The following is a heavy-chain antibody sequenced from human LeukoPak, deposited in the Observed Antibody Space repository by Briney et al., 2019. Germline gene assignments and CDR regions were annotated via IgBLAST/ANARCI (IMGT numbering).Heavy chain of an antibody. D-gene: IGHD3-10*01. CDR2: IDPSGGST. V-gene: IGHV1-46*01. CDR3: AAAIWFGELDTRYYFDY. CDR1: GYSFTSYY. Sequence: VSVKVSCKASGYSFTSYYMHWVRQAPGQGLEWMGIIDPSGGSTNYAQKFQGRVTITADESTSTAYMELSSLRSEDTAVYYCAAAIWFGELDTRYYFDYWGQGTLVTVSS. J-gene: IGHJ4*02.